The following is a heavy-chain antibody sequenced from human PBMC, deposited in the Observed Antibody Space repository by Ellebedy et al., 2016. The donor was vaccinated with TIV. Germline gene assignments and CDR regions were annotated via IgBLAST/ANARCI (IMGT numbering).Heavy chain of an antibody. D-gene: IGHD5-18*01. CDR3: ARVRSNISQEVDTAMALDY. J-gene: IGHJ4*02. V-gene: IGHV3-33*01. CDR1: GFTFSSYG. CDR2: IWYDGSNK. Sequence: GESLKISCAVSGFTFSSYGMHWVRQAPGKGLEWVAVIWYDGSNKYYADSVRGRFTISRDNSKNTLFLQMNSLRAEDTAVYYCARVRSNISQEVDTAMALDYWGQGTLVTVSS.